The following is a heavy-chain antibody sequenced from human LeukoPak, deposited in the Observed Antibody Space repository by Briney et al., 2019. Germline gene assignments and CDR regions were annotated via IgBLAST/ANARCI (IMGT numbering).Heavy chain of an antibody. Sequence: PSETLSLTXTVSGGSISSSSYYWGWIRQPPGKGLEWIGSIYYSGSTYYNPSLKSRVTISVDTSKNQFSLKLSSVTAADTAVHYCARHEASGSYFLDYWGQGTLVTVSS. V-gene: IGHV4-39*01. J-gene: IGHJ4*02. CDR3: ARHEASGSYFLDY. CDR1: GGSISSSSYY. CDR2: IYYSGST. D-gene: IGHD1-26*01.